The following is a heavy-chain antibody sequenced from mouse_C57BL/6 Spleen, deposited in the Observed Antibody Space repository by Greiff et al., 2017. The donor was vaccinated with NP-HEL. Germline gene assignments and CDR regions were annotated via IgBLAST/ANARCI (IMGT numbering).Heavy chain of an antibody. Sequence: QVQLQQPGAELVKPGASVKLSCKASGYTFTSYWMQWVKQRPGQGLEWIGEIDPSDSYTNYNQKFKGKATLTVDTSSSTAYMQLSSLTSEDSAVYYCARRPPYAMDYWGQGTSVTVSS. J-gene: IGHJ4*01. D-gene: IGHD6-1*01. CDR2: IDPSDSYT. CDR1: GYTFTSYW. V-gene: IGHV1-50*01. CDR3: ARRPPYAMDY.